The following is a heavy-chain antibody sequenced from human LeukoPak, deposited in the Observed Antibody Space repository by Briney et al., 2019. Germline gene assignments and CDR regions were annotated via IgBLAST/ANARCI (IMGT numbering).Heavy chain of an antibody. J-gene: IGHJ4*02. Sequence: SSETPSLTCAVYGGSFSGYYWSWIRQPPGKGLERIGEINHSGSTNYNPSLKSRVTISVDTSKNQFSLKLSSVTAADTAVYYCARLDTATALDYWGQGTLVTVSS. D-gene: IGHD5-18*01. V-gene: IGHV4-34*01. CDR3: ARLDTATALDY. CDR2: INHSGST. CDR1: GGSFSGYY.